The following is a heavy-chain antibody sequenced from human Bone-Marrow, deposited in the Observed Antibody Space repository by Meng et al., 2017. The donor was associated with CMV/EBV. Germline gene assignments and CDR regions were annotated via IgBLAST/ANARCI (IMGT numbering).Heavy chain of an antibody. CDR3: ASSRWSGYYINYYYGMDV. D-gene: IGHD3-3*01. Sequence: ASVKVSCKASGYTFTSYGISWVRQAPGQGLEWMGWISAYNGNTNYAQKLQGRVTMTTDTSTSTAYMELRSLRSDDTAVYYCASSRWSGYYINYYYGMDVWGQGTTVTVSS. CDR2: ISAYNGNT. V-gene: IGHV1-18*01. CDR1: GYTFTSYG. J-gene: IGHJ6*02.